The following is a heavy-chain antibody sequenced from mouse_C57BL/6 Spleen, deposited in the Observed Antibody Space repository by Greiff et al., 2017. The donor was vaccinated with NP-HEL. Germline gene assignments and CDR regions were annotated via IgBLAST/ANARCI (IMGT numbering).Heavy chain of an antibody. CDR1: GYTFTSYW. V-gene: IGHV1-50*01. CDR3: ARKEDYYGSSPAWFAY. D-gene: IGHD1-1*01. J-gene: IGHJ3*01. CDR2: IDPSDSYT. Sequence: QVQLQQPGAELVKPGASVKLSCKASGYTFTSYWMQWVKQRPGQGLEWIGEIDPSDSYTNYNQKFKGKATLTVDTSSSTAYMQLSSLTSEDSAVYDCARKEDYYGSSPAWFAYWGQGTLVTVSA.